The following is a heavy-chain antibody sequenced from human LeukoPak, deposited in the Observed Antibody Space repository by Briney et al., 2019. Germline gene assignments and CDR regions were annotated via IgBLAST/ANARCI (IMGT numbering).Heavy chain of an antibody. J-gene: IGHJ4*02. Sequence: PSGTLSLTCTVSGGSISSGGYYWSWIRQHPGKGLEWIGCIYYSGSTYYNPSLKSRVTISVDTSKNQFSLKLSSVTAADTAVYYCARGPDDYFDYWGQGTLVTVSS. V-gene: IGHV4-31*03. D-gene: IGHD2-2*01. CDR1: GGSISSGGYY. CDR3: ARGPDDYFDY. CDR2: IYYSGST.